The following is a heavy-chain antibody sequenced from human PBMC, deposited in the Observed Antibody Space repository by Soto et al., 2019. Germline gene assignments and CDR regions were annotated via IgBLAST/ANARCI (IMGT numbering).Heavy chain of an antibody. V-gene: IGHV1-46*03. CDR2: INPSGGST. J-gene: IGHJ4*02. Sequence: ASVKVSCKASGYTFTSYYMHWVRQAPGQGLEWMGIINPSGGSTSYAQKFQGRVTMTRDTSTSTVYMELSSVRSEDTAVYYCASLEYSSSSSAQAFDYWGQGTLVIVSS. D-gene: IGHD6-6*01. CDR3: ASLEYSSSSSAQAFDY. CDR1: GYTFTSYY.